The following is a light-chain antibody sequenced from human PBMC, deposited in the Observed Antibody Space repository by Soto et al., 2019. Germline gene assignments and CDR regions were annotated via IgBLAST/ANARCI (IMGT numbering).Light chain of an antibody. J-gene: IGKJ1*01. Sequence: DIQLTQSPSFLSASVGDRVTITCRASQGISSYLAWYQQKPGKAPKLLIYKASTLKSGVPSRFSGSGSGTEFTLTISSLQPDDVATYYCQHYNSYSEAFGQGTKVDIK. CDR1: QGISSY. CDR3: QHYNSYSEA. CDR2: KAS. V-gene: IGKV1-9*01.